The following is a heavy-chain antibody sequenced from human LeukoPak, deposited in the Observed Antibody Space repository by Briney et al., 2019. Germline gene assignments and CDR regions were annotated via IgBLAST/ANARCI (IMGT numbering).Heavy chain of an antibody. D-gene: IGHD2-2*01. CDR2: IYTSGST. V-gene: IGHV4-4*07. CDR1: GGSICSYY. J-gene: IGHJ5*02. CDR3: ARDLLGYCSSTSCYGTHNWFDP. Sequence: KPSETLSLTCTVSGGSICSYYWSWIRQPAGKGLEWIGRIYTSGSTNYNPSLKSRVTMSVDTSKNQFSLKLSSVTAADTAVYYCARDLLGYCSSTSCYGTHNWFDPWGQGTLVTVSS.